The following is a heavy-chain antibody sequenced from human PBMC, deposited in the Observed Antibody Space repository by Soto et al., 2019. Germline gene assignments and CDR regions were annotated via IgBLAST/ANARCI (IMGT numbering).Heavy chain of an antibody. V-gene: IGHV6-1*01. J-gene: IGHJ6*03. Sequence: QVQLQQSGPGLVKPSQTLSLTCDISGDSGSSNSAAWYWIRQTPSRGLEWLGRTYYRSKWYSNYAISVKSRVDDNPDTFKNQFSLQLNAVTPEDTAVHYCARGSWDDVSGHYYMDVWGKGNTVTVSS. CDR1: GDSGSSNSAA. CDR2: TYYRSKWYS. D-gene: IGHD1-1*01. CDR3: ARGSWDDVSGHYYMDV.